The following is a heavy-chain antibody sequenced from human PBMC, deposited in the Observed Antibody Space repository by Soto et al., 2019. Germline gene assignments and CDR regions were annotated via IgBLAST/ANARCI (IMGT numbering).Heavy chain of an antibody. D-gene: IGHD3-10*01. CDR2: INSDGSST. V-gene: IGHV3-74*01. J-gene: IGHJ6*02. CDR1: GFTFSSYW. Sequence: EVQLVESGGGLVQPGGSLRLSCAASGFTFSSYWMHWVRQAPGKGLVWVSRINSDGSSTSYADSVKGLFTISRDNAKNTLYLQMNSLRAEDTAVYYCVKVTMVRGGTFYYYYGMDVWGQGTTVTVSS. CDR3: VKVTMVRGGTFYYYYGMDV.